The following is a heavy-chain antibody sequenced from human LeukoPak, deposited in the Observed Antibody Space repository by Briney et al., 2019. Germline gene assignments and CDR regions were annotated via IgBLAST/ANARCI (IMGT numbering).Heavy chain of an antibody. CDR2: MNPNSGNT. Sequence: ASVKVSCKASGYTFTSYDIGWVRQATGQGLEWMGWMNPNSGNTGYAQKFQGRVTMTRNTSISTAYMELSSLGSEDTAVYYCARGFYYYDSSGYPRNWFDPWGQGTLVTVSS. V-gene: IGHV1-8*01. D-gene: IGHD3-22*01. CDR3: ARGFYYYDSSGYPRNWFDP. J-gene: IGHJ5*02. CDR1: GYTFTSYD.